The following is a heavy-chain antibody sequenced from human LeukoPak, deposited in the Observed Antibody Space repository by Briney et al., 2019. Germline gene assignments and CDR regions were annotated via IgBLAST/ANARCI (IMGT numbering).Heavy chain of an antibody. CDR2: ISSSSSYI. Sequence: GGSLRLSCAASGFTFSSYSMNWVRQAPGKGLEWVSSISSSSSYIYYADSVKGRFTISRDNAKNSLYLQMNSLRAEGTAVYYCARGYCSGGSCYSADLIDYWGQGTLVTVSS. CDR1: GFTFSSYS. J-gene: IGHJ4*02. D-gene: IGHD2-15*01. CDR3: ARGYCSGGSCYSADLIDY. V-gene: IGHV3-21*01.